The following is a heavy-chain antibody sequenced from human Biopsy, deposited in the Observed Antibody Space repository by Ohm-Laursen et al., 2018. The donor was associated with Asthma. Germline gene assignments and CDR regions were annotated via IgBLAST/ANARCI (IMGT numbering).Heavy chain of an antibody. J-gene: IGHJ5*02. D-gene: IGHD4-17*01. CDR3: ARTTYGDDGFDP. CDR1: GGSINIGDYY. V-gene: IGHV4-31*03. CDR2: IYYSGST. Sequence: TLSLTCTVSGGSINIGDYYWSWIRQHPVKGLEWIGYIYYSGSTYYNPSLKSRVSISLDTSKNQFSMSLTSVTAADTAVYYCARTTYGDDGFDPWGRGTLVTFSS.